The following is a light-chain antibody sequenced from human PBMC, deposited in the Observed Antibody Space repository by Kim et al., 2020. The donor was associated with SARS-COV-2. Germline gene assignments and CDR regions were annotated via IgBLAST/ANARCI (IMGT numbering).Light chain of an antibody. CDR2: GES. CDR1: QSVSNK. V-gene: IGKV3-15*01. CDR3: RQYNNWPPLT. J-gene: IGKJ4*01. Sequence: EIVMTQSPATLSVFPGERATLSCRASQSVSNKLAWYQQKAGQAARALIHGESTRVTGIPVRFSGSGSGTKFTLTISSLQSEDFAVYYCRQYNNWPPLTFGGGTKVEIK.